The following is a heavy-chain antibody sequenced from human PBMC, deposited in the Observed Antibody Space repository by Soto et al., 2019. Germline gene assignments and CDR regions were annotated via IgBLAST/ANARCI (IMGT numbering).Heavy chain of an antibody. J-gene: IGHJ4*02. V-gene: IGHV1-3*01. CDR2: INAGNGDT. Sequence: ASVKVSCKASGYTFTSYGIIWVRQAPGQRLEWMGWINAGNGDTKYSQKFQGRVTITRDASASTAYMELSSLRSEDTAVYYCAREGPVGSGYYYWPDYWGQGTLVTVSS. CDR3: AREGPVGSGYYYWPDY. D-gene: IGHD3-22*01. CDR1: GYTFTSYG.